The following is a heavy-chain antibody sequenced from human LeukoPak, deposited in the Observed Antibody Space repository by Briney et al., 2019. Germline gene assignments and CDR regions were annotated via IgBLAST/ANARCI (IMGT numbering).Heavy chain of an antibody. D-gene: IGHD2-2*01. V-gene: IGHV3-21*01. CDR2: ISSSSSYI. CDR3: ATRYCTTTNCYALDY. Sequence: GGSLRLSCEASGFTFSSYSMNWVRQAPGKGLEWVSSISSSSSYIYYADSVKGRFTISRDNAKNSLYLQMNSLRVEDTAVYYCATRYCTTTNCYALDYWGQGTLVTVSS. CDR1: GFTFSSYS. J-gene: IGHJ4*02.